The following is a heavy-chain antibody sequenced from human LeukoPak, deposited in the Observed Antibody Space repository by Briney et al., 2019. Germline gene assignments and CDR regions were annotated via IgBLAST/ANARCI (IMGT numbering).Heavy chain of an antibody. CDR1: GGSISSSSYY. V-gene: IGHV4-39*07. Sequence: SETLSLTCTVSGGSISSSSYYWGWIRQPPGKGLEWIGSIYHSGSTYYNPSLKSRVTISVDTSKNQFSLKLSSVTAADTAVYYCARSLVVGATYPYHWGQGTLVTVSS. CDR3: ARSLVVGATYPYH. D-gene: IGHD1-26*01. CDR2: IYHSGST. J-gene: IGHJ5*02.